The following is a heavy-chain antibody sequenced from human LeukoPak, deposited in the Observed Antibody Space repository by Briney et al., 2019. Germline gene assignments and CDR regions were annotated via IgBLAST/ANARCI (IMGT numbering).Heavy chain of an antibody. D-gene: IGHD3-22*01. Sequence: GGSLRLSCAASGFTFSSYEMHWVRQPPGKGLEWVSYISSSDSTIYYADSVKGRFTISRDNAKNSLYLQMNSLRAEDTAVYYCAKSWNYYDSSGDDALDIWGQGTMVTVSS. V-gene: IGHV3-48*03. CDR1: GFTFSSYE. J-gene: IGHJ3*02. CDR2: ISSSDSTI. CDR3: AKSWNYYDSSGDDALDI.